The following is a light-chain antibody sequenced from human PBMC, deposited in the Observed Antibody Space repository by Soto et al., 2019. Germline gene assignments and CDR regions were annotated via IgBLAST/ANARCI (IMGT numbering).Light chain of an antibody. Sequence: LTQSPVTLTLSPGARATLSCRASQSVSSSLAWYQQNAGQAPRLLIYGASIRATGIPDRFSGSGSGTDFTLTISRLEPEDVAMYYCQQNPTPPLTFGQGTRLEIK. CDR2: GAS. CDR1: QSVSSS. V-gene: IGKV3-20*01. J-gene: IGKJ5*01. CDR3: QQNPTPPLT.